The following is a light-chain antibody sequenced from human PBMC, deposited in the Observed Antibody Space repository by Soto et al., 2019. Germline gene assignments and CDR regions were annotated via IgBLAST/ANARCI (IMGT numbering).Light chain of an antibody. Sequence: QSVLTQPASVSGSRGQSIIISGVGRNTDVGQDKSVSWYQQGPGKAPKLLIFEVTNRPSGVSNRFSGSRSGNTASLTISGLQPDDEGDYFCVSYTDTDTLVFGTGTKVTVL. V-gene: IGLV2-14*01. CDR2: EVT. J-gene: IGLJ1*01. CDR3: VSYTDTDTLV. CDR1: NTDVGQDKS.